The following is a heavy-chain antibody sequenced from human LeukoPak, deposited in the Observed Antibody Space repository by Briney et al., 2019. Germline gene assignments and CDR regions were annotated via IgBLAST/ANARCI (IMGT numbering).Heavy chain of an antibody. CDR3: ASSGYGDYGRFDY. J-gene: IGHJ4*02. Sequence: SQTLSLTCAVSGGSISSGSYSWSWIRQLPGKGLEWVGYIYHSGRTYYNPSLKSRVTISVDRSKNRFSLKLSSVTAADTAVYYCASSGYGDYGRFDYWGQGTLVTVSS. CDR1: GGSISSGSYS. CDR2: IYHSGRT. V-gene: IGHV4-30-2*01. D-gene: IGHD4-17*01.